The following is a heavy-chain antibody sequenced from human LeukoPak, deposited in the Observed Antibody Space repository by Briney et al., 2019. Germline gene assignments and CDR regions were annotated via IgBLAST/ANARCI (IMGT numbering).Heavy chain of an antibody. CDR1: GGTFSSYT. D-gene: IGHD3-22*01. CDR2: IIPILGIA. J-gene: IGHJ4*02. V-gene: IGHV1-69*02. CDR3: ARGGDDSSGYHTLSDY. Sequence: SVKVSCMASGGTFSSYTISWVRQAPGQGLEWMGRIIPILGIANYAQKFQGRVTITADKSTSTAYMELSSLRSEDTAVYYCARGGDDSSGYHTLSDYWGQGTLVTVSS.